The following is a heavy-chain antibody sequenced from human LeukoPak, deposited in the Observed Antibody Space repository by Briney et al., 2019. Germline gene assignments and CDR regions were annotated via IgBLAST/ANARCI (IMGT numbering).Heavy chain of an antibody. CDR1: GGSFSGYY. V-gene: IGHV4-31*11. Sequence: SETLSLTCAVYGGSFSGYYWSWIRQHPGKGLEWIGYIYYSGRTYYNPSLKSRVTISVDTSKNQFSLKLSSVTAADTAVYHCARVRDGDYGYIGFDPWGQGTLVTVSS. CDR3: ARVRDGDYGYIGFDP. J-gene: IGHJ5*02. D-gene: IGHD4-17*01. CDR2: IYYSGRT.